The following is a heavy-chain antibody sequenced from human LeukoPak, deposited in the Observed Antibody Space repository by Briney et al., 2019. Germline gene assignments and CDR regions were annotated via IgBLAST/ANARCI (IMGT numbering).Heavy chain of an antibody. D-gene: IGHD4-11*01. CDR1: GGSISSLY. CDR2: IYYTGST. J-gene: IGHJ4*02. V-gene: IGHV4-59*08. CDR3: ARHYKSTRTTVFDY. Sequence: PSETLSLTCSVSGGSISSLYWSWIRQPPGKGLEWIGYIYYTGSTNYNPSLKSRVTMFVDMSKNQFSLRLSSVTAADTAVYYCARHYKSTRTTVFDYWGQGTLVTVSS.